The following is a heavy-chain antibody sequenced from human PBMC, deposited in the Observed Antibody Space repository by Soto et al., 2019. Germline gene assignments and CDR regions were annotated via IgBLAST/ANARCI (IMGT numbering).Heavy chain of an antibody. Sequence: PGGSLRLSCAASGFSFRDHYLSWIRQAPGRGLEWVSYISGTSTYTDYADSVKGRFTISRDNAKNSLYLQMSSLRADDTAVYYCARDVFTGSYYVDYWGHGTLVTVSS. D-gene: IGHD1-26*01. J-gene: IGHJ4*01. CDR1: GFSFRDHY. CDR3: ARDVFTGSYYVDY. V-gene: IGHV3-11*06. CDR2: ISGTSTYT.